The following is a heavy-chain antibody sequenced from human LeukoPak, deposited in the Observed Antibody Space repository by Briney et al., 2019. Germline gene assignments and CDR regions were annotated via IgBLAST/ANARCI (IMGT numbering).Heavy chain of an antibody. CDR1: GFTFSSYS. D-gene: IGHD2-8*01. CDR2: ISSSSSYI. Sequence: PGGSLRLSCAASGFTFSSYSMNWVRQAPGKGLEWVSSISSSSSYIYYADSVKGRFTISRDNAKNSLYLQMNSLRAEDTAVYYCARVLGYCTNGVCSDDYWGQGTLDTVSS. V-gene: IGHV3-21*01. CDR3: ARVLGYCTNGVCSDDY. J-gene: IGHJ4*02.